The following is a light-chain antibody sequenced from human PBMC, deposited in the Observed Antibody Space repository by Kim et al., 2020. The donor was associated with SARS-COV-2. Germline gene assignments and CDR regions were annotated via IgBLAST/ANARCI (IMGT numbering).Light chain of an antibody. Sequence: VTISCPGGSSNIGAGYDVHWYQQLPGTAPKLLIYGNSNRPAGVPDRFSGSKSGTSASLAITGLQAEDEADYYCQSYDSSLSVYVVFGGGTQLT. V-gene: IGLV1-40*01. CDR2: GNS. CDR3: QSYDSSLSVYVV. CDR1: SSNIGAGYD. J-gene: IGLJ2*01.